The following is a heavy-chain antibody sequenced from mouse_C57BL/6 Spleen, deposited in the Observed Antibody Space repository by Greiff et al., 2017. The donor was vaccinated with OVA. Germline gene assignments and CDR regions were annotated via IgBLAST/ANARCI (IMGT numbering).Heavy chain of an antibody. V-gene: IGHV8-12*01. Sequence: QVTLKESGPGILQSSQTLSLTCSFSGFSLSTSGMGVSWIRQPSGKGLEWLAHIYWDDDKRYNPSLKSRLTISKDTSRNQVFLKITSVDTADTATYYCARRADWAYAMDYWGQGTSVTVAS. CDR2: IYWDDDK. CDR1: GFSLSTSGMG. D-gene: IGHD4-1*01. J-gene: IGHJ4*01. CDR3: ARRADWAYAMDY.